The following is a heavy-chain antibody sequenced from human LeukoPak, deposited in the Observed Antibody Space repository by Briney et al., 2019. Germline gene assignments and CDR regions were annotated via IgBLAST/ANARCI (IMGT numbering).Heavy chain of an antibody. D-gene: IGHD1-26*01. J-gene: IGHJ4*02. V-gene: IGHV3-30*18. CDR1: GSTFSSYG. CDR3: AKDDLWELRGFDY. Sequence: PGRSLRLSCAASGSTFSSYGMHWVRQAPGKGLEWVAVISYDGSNKYYADSVKGRFTISRDNSKNTLYLQMNSLRAEDTAVYYCAKDDLWELRGFDYWGQGTLVTVSS. CDR2: ISYDGSNK.